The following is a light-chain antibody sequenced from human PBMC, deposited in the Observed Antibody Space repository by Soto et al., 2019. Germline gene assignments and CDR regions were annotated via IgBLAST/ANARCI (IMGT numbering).Light chain of an antibody. CDR1: QSVSSTS. Sequence: EIVLTKSPGTLSLSPGERATLSCRASQSVSSTSLAWYRQKPGQAPRLLMYDAFSRATDIPARISGSGSGTDFTVTIISLEPEDFAVYYCQHYTDSPPSYTFGQGTKLEIK. J-gene: IGKJ2*01. V-gene: IGKV3-20*01. CDR3: QHYTDSPPSYT. CDR2: DAF.